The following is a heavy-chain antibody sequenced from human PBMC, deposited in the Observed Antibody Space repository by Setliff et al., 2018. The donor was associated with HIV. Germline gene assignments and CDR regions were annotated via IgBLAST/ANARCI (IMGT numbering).Heavy chain of an antibody. CDR2: IYTSGST. Sequence: PSETLSLTCTVSGGSISSGSYYWTWIRRPAGKGLEWIGRIYTSGSTNYNPSLKSRVTISVDTSKNQFSLKLSSMTAADTAVYYCARDIYYDSSGYYFRGYWYFDLWGRGTLVTVSS. J-gene: IGHJ2*01. CDR3: ARDIYYDSSGYYFRGYWYFDL. CDR1: GGSISSGSYY. D-gene: IGHD3-22*01. V-gene: IGHV4-61*02.